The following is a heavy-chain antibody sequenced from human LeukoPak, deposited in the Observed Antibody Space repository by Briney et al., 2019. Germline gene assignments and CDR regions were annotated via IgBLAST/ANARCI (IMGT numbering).Heavy chain of an antibody. J-gene: IGHJ4*02. Sequence: GGSLRLSCAASGFTFSSYSMNWVRQAPGKGLEWVSAISGSGGSTYYADSVKGRFTISRDNSKNTLYLQMNSLRAEDTAVYYCANFGYYDSSGYNDYWGQGALVTVSS. V-gene: IGHV3-23*01. D-gene: IGHD3-22*01. CDR2: ISGSGGST. CDR3: ANFGYYDSSGYNDY. CDR1: GFTFSSYS.